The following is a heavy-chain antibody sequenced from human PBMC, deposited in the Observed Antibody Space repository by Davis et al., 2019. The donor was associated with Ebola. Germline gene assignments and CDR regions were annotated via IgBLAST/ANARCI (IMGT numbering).Heavy chain of an antibody. CDR2: INPNSCGT. Sequence: ASVKVSCKASGYTFTGYYMHWVRQAPGQGLEWMGWINPNSCGTNYAQKFQGRVTMTRDTSISTAYMELSRLRSDDTAVYYCARARITMVRGLPGYWGQGTLVTVSS. J-gene: IGHJ4*02. CDR1: GYTFTGYY. V-gene: IGHV1-2*02. D-gene: IGHD3-10*01. CDR3: ARARITMVRGLPGY.